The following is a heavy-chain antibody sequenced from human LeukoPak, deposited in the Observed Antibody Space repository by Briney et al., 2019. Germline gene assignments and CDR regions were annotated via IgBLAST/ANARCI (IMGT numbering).Heavy chain of an antibody. J-gene: IGHJ5*02. CDR1: GFTVSSDH. V-gene: IGHV3-53*01. CDR3: ARRMGVPNNWFDP. D-gene: IGHD2-2*01. Sequence: PGGSLRLSCAVSGFTVSSDHMSWVRQAPGKGLEWVSVFYSGGDTHYADSVKGRFTISRDNSKNTLYLQMNSLRAEDTAVYYCARRMGVPNNWFDPWGQGTLVTVSS. CDR2: FYSGGDT.